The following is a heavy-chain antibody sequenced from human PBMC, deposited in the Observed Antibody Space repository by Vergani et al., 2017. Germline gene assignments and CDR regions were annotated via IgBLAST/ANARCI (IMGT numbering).Heavy chain of an antibody. D-gene: IGHD3-16*01. Sequence: QVQLVESGGGVVQPGRSLRLSCAASGFTFSSYAMHWVRQAPGKGLEWVAVISYDGSNKYYADPVKGRFTISRDNSKNTLYLQMNSLRAEDTAVYYCARDWARFDPWGQGTLVTVSS. V-gene: IGHV3-30-3*01. J-gene: IGHJ5*02. CDR1: GFTFSSYA. CDR2: ISYDGSNK. CDR3: ARDWARFDP.